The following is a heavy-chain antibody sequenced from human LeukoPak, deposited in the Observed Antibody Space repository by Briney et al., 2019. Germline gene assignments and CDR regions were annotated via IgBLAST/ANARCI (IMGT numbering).Heavy chain of an antibody. J-gene: IGHJ4*02. CDR2: INPDSGDT. Sequence: ASVKVSCKASEYTFSVYDIHWVRQAPGQGLEWMAWINPDSGDTNYAQKFQGRVTMTRDTSISTAYMEVSSLRSADTAVYYCALIRGSSWVFDYCGQGTLVTVSS. V-gene: IGHV1-2*02. D-gene: IGHD6-13*01. CDR1: EYTFSVYD. CDR3: ALIRGSSWVFDY.